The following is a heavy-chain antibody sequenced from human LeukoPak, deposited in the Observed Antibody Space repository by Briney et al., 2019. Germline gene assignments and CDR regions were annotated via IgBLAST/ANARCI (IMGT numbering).Heavy chain of an antibody. J-gene: IGHJ4*02. CDR3: ARGLWSVAVAEPFDY. Sequence: PGGSLRLSCAAAGFTVSSNYMSWVRQAPGKGLEWVSVIYSGGSTYYADSVKGRFTISRDNSKNTLYLQMSSLRAEDTAVYYCARGLWSVAVAEPFDYWGQGTLVTVSS. D-gene: IGHD6-19*01. V-gene: IGHV3-53*01. CDR2: IYSGGST. CDR1: GFTVSSNY.